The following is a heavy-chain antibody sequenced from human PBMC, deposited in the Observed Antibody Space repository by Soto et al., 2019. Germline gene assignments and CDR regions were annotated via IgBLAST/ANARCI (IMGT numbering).Heavy chain of an antibody. CDR3: ARGDNPEY. J-gene: IGHJ4*02. D-gene: IGHD1-1*01. CDR2: INEDGSEK. Sequence: EVQLVESGGGLVQPGGSLGLSCAASGFTFSSHWMTWVRQAPGKGLEWVANINEDGSEKYYMDSVKGRFTISRDNAKNSLYLQMNSLRAEDTAVFYCARGDNPEYWGQGTLVTVSS. CDR1: GFTFSSHW. V-gene: IGHV3-7*01.